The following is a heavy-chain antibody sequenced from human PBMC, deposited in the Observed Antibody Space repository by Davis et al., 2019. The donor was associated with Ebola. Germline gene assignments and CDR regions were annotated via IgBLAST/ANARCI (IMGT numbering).Heavy chain of an antibody. J-gene: IGHJ3*02. D-gene: IGHD6-6*01. V-gene: IGHV3-20*04. CDR2: IHWNGGST. CDR1: GFTFSTQW. Sequence: PGGSLRLSCAASGFTFSTQWMTWARQPPGKGLEWVSGIHWNGGSTSYAGSVKGRFTTSRDNAKNSLYLQMNSLKDEDTALYYCARDDTPAPYSNSSRPWAFHIWGQGTMVSVAS. CDR3: ARDDTPAPYSNSSRPWAFHI.